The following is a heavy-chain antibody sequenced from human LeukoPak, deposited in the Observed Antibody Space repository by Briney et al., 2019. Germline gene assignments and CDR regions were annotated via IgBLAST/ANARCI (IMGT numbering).Heavy chain of an antibody. CDR2: INPNSGGT. D-gene: IGHD1-26*01. Sequence: ASVKVSCKASGYTFTGYYMHWVRQAPGKGLEWMGWINPNSGGTNYAQKFQGRVTMTRDTSISTAYMELSRLRSDDTAVYYCARLGGYSGSLFDYWGQGTLVTVSS. CDR1: GYTFTGYY. J-gene: IGHJ4*02. V-gene: IGHV1-2*02. CDR3: ARLGGYSGSLFDY.